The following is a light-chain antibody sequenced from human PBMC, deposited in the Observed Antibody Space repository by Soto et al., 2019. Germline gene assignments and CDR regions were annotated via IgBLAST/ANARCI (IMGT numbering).Light chain of an antibody. CDR2: AAS. CDR3: QQSYRTPIT. J-gene: IGKJ5*01. CDR1: QSIRTY. Sequence: DIQLTQSPSPLSASVGDRVAITSLESQSIRTYLNWYQQKXGKAPKXXIYAASYLQSGVPPMFSGSGSGTDFTLTISSLQPEDVATFFCQQSYRTPITFGQGTRLEIK. V-gene: IGKV1-39*01.